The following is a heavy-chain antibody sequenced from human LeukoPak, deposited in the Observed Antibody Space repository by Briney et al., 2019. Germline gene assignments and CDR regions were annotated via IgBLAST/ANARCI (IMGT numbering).Heavy chain of an antibody. CDR2: ISWNSGSI. CDR3: AKDSKYQLLSFDY. V-gene: IGHV3-9*01. CDR1: GFTFDDYA. D-gene: IGHD2-2*01. J-gene: IGHJ4*02. Sequence: PGGSLRLSCAASGFTFDDYAMHWVRQAPGKGLEWVSGISWNSGSIGYADSVKGRFTISRDNAKNSPYLQMNSLRAEDTALYYCAKDSKYQLLSFDYWGQGTLVTVSS.